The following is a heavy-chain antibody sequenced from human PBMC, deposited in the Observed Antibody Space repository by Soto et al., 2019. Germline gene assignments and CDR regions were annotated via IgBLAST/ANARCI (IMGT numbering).Heavy chain of an antibody. V-gene: IGHV1-2*04. CDR3: ARGGYSSSAGDYYYYMDV. J-gene: IGHJ6*03. CDR1: GYTFTGYY. Sequence: ASVKVSCKASGYTFTGYYMHWVRQAPGQGLEWMGWINPNSGGTNYAQKFQGWVTMTRDTSISTAYMELSRLRSDDTAVYYCARGGYSSSAGDYYYYMDVWGKGTTVTV. CDR2: INPNSGGT. D-gene: IGHD6-6*01.